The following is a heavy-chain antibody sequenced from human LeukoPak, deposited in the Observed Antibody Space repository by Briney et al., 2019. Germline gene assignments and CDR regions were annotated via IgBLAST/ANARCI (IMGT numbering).Heavy chain of an antibody. CDR3: ARVHTIFGVVIDNWFDP. CDR1: GYTFTSYD. D-gene: IGHD3-3*01. CDR2: MNPNSGNT. J-gene: IGHJ5*02. V-gene: IGHV1-8*01. Sequence: GASVKVSCKASGYTFTSYDINWVRQATGQGLEWMGWMNPNSGNTGYAQKFQGRVTMTRSTSISTAYMELSSLRSEDTAVYYCARVHTIFGVVIDNWFDPWGQGTLVTVSS.